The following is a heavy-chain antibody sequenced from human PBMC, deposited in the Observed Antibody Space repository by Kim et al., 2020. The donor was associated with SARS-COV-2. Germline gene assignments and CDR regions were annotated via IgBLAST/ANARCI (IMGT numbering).Heavy chain of an antibody. CDR3: ARHSVVPSASFDY. Sequence: YNPALKSRVTMSVDTSKSRFSLKMRSVTAADTAVYYCARHSVVPSASFDYWGQGTLVTVSS. D-gene: IGHD2-2*01. V-gene: IGHV4-59*08. J-gene: IGHJ4*02.